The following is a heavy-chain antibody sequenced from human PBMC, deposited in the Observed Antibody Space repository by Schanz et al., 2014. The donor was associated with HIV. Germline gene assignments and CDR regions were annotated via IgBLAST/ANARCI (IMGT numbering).Heavy chain of an antibody. CDR2: IWYDGSNK. D-gene: IGHD2-8*01. J-gene: IGHJ4*02. CDR1: GFTFSSYG. CDR3: ARDRMVYAQAPLYYFDY. Sequence: QVQLVESGGGVVQPGRSLRLSCAVSGFTFSSYGMHWVRQAPGKGQEWVAVIWYDGSNKYYADSVKGRFTISRDNSKNTLYLQMNSLRAEDTAVYYCARDRMVYAQAPLYYFDYWGQGTLVTVSS. V-gene: IGHV3-33*01.